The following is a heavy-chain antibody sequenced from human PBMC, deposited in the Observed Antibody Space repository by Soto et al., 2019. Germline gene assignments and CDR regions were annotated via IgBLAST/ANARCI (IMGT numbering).Heavy chain of an antibody. V-gene: IGHV5-51*01. CDR3: ARPREAGKNYYGVDV. CDR2: IYPGDSDN. D-gene: IGHD6-19*01. J-gene: IGHJ6*02. Sequence: EVQLVQSGAEVKKPGESLKISCKGSGYSFTSYWIGWVRQIPGKGLEWMGIIYPGDSDNRYSPSFQGQVTISADKSISTAYLQWSSLKASDTSMYYCARPREAGKNYYGVDVWGQGTTVTVSS. CDR1: GYSFTSYW.